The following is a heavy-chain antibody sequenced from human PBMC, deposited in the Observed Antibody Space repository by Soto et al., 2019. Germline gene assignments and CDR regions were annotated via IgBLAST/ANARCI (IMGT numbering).Heavy chain of an antibody. J-gene: IGHJ4*02. D-gene: IGHD3-22*01. Sequence: GGSLRLSCAASGFTFSSYAMNWVRQAPGKGLEWVSAISGNAATTHFADSVKGRFTISRDNSKNTLYLQMNSLRAEDTAVYYCARDRSYCDSSGSYSPPYWGQGTLVTVSS. CDR1: GFTFSSYA. CDR3: ARDRSYCDSSGSYSPPY. V-gene: IGHV3-23*01. CDR2: ISGNAATT.